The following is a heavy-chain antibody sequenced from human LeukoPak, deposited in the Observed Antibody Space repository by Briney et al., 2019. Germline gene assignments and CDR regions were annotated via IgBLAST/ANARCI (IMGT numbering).Heavy chain of an antibody. CDR3: ARDTAMGHFDH. CDR2: IYYSGST. J-gene: IGHJ4*02. V-gene: IGHV4-59*01. D-gene: IGHD5-18*01. CDR1: GGSISSYY. Sequence: SETLSLTCTVSGGSISSYYWSWIRQPPGKGLEWIGYIYYSGSTNYNPSLKSRVTISVDTSKNQFSLKLSSVTAADTAVYYCARDTAMGHFDHWGQGTLVTVSS.